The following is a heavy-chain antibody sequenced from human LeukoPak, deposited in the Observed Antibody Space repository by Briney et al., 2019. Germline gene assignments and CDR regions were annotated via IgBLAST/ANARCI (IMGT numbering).Heavy chain of an antibody. D-gene: IGHD4-23*01. CDR3: ARGYLGGNKGNWIDP. J-gene: IGHJ5*02. CDR2: IYYTGTT. V-gene: IGHV4-59*12. Sequence: SETLSLTCTVSGASITSYYWTWIRQPPGKGLEWLGHIYYTGTTNYNPSLKSRVTISVDTSKNQFSLKMSSVTAADTAVYYCARGYLGGNKGNWIDPWGQGTLVTVSS. CDR1: GASITSYY.